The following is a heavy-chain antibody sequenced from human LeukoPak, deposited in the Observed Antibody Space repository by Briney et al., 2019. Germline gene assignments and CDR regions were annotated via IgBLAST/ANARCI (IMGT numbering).Heavy chain of an antibody. CDR2: IYYSGST. CDR3: ARFRAAAPALDYYYYGMDV. J-gene: IGHJ6*02. CDR1: GGSISSHY. V-gene: IGHV4-59*08. Sequence: SETLSLTCTVSGGSISSHYWSWIRQPPGKGLEWIGYIYYSGSTNYNPSLKSRVTISVDTSKNQFSLKLSSVTAADTAVYYCARFRAAAPALDYYYYGMDVWGQGTTVTVSS. D-gene: IGHD6-13*01.